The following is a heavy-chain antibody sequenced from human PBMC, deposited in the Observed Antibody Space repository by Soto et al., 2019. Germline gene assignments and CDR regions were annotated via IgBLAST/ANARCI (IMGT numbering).Heavy chain of an antibody. V-gene: IGHV3-9*01. J-gene: IGHJ4*02. Sequence: GGSLRLSCAGSGFTFDDYAMHWVRQAPGKGLEWVSGINWSSGSIGYADSVKGRFTISRDNAKNSPYLQMNSLRPEDTALYYCVRDIGGSTSCLGYWGQGTLVTVSS. CDR3: VRDIGGSTSCLGY. CDR1: GFTFDDYA. D-gene: IGHD6-13*01. CDR2: INWSSGSI.